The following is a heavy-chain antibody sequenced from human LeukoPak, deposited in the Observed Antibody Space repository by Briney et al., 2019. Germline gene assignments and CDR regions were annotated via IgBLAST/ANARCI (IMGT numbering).Heavy chain of an antibody. J-gene: IGHJ4*02. CDR2: ITSSSTNI. V-gene: IGHV3-48*01. Sequence: PGGSLRLSCAASGFTFSSYSMNWVRQAPGKGLEWVSYITSSSTNIYYADSVKGRFTISRDNAKNSLYLQMNSLRAEDTAVYYCAYSYGPYYCDYWGQGTLVTVSS. CDR1: GFTFSSYS. CDR3: AYSYGPYYCDY. D-gene: IGHD5-18*01.